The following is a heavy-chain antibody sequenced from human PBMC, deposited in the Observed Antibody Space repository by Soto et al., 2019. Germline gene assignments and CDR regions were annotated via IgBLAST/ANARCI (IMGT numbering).Heavy chain of an antibody. J-gene: IGHJ6*02. Sequence: QVQLVESGGGVVQPGRSLRLSCAASGFTFSSYGIHWVRQAPGKGLEWVAVISYDGSNKYYADSVKGRFTISRDNSKNTLYLQMNSLRAEDTAVYYCAKDYWDNQYYYYGMDVWGQGTTVTVSS. D-gene: IGHD2-8*02. V-gene: IGHV3-30*18. CDR2: ISYDGSNK. CDR3: AKDYWDNQYYYYGMDV. CDR1: GFTFSSYG.